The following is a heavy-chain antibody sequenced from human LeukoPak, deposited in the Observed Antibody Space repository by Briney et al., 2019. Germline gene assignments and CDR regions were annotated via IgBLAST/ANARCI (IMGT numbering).Heavy chain of an antibody. Sequence: GGSLRLSCAASGFTLGSANAMTWVRQAPGKGLEWVSLISASGSATYYADSVRGRFAISRDISKNTLFLQMSSLRTEDTAVYYCAKGTLFGVVTSFDFWGQGTLVTVSS. CDR2: ISASGSAT. D-gene: IGHD3-3*01. V-gene: IGHV3-23*01. CDR1: GFTLGSANA. J-gene: IGHJ4*02. CDR3: AKGTLFGVVTSFDF.